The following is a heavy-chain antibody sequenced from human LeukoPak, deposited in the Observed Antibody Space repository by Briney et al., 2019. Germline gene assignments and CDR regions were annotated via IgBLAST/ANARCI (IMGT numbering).Heavy chain of an antibody. CDR2: INPNSGGT. CDR3: ARDPDPPYYYDSSGYYSN. J-gene: IGHJ4*02. D-gene: IGHD3-22*01. Sequence: GASVKVSCKASGYTFTGYYMHWVRQAPGQGLEWMGWINPNSGGTNYAQKFQGRATMTRDTSISTAYMELSRLRSDDTAVYYCARDPDPPYYYDSSGYYSNWGQGTLVTVSS. V-gene: IGHV1-2*02. CDR1: GYTFTGYY.